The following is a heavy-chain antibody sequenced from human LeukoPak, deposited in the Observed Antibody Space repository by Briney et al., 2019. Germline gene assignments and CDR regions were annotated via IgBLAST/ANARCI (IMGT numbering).Heavy chain of an antibody. D-gene: IGHD1-26*01. Sequence: GGSLGLSCAASGFTFDDYTMHWVRQAPGKGLEWVSLISWDGGSTYYADSVKGRFTISRDNSKNSLYLQMNSLRTEDTALYYCAKVISGSYYYYYGMDVWGQGTTVTVSS. V-gene: IGHV3-43*01. CDR3: AKVISGSYYYYYGMDV. CDR2: ISWDGGST. CDR1: GFTFDDYT. J-gene: IGHJ6*02.